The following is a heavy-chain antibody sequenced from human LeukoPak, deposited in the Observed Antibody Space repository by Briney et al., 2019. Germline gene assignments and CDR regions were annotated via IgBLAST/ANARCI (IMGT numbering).Heavy chain of an antibody. CDR2: IYYSGST. V-gene: IGHV4-59*12. D-gene: IGHD6-13*01. CDR3: ARVGGALQQLVHYYYYYYMDV. CDR1: GGSISSYY. Sequence: SETLSLTCTVSGGSISSYYWSWIRQPPGKGLEWIGYIYYSGSTNYNPSLKSRVTISVDTSKNQFSLKLSSVTAADTAVYYCARVGGALQQLVHYYYYYYMDVWGKGTTVTVSS. J-gene: IGHJ6*03.